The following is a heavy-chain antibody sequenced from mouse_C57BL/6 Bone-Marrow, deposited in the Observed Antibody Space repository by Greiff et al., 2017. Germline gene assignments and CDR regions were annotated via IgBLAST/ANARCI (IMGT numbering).Heavy chain of an antibody. Sequence: QVQLQQPGAELVRPGTSVKLSCKASGYTFTSYWLHWVKQRPGQGLEWIGVIDPSDSYTNYNQTFKGKATLTVDTSSSTAYMQLSSLTSEDSGVYYCALYYGSSYGYFGVWGTGTTVTVSS. CDR1: GYTFTSYW. D-gene: IGHD1-1*01. J-gene: IGHJ1*03. V-gene: IGHV1-59*01. CDR2: IDPSDSYT. CDR3: ALYYGSSYGYFGV.